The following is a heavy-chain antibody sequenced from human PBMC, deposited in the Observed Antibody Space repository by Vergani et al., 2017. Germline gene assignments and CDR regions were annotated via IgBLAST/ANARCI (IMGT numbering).Heavy chain of an antibody. D-gene: IGHD3-3*01. CDR1: GFTFSSYD. V-gene: IGHV3-48*03. J-gene: IGHJ6*02. CDR3: ARTLDADFYYYGMDV. CDR2: ISSSGSTI. Sequence: EVQLVESGGGLVQPGGSLRLSCAASGFTFSSYDMNWVRQAPGKGLEWVSYISSSGSTIYYADSVKGRFTISSDNAKNSLYLQMNSLRAEDTAVYYCARTLDADFYYYGMDVWGQGTTVTVSS.